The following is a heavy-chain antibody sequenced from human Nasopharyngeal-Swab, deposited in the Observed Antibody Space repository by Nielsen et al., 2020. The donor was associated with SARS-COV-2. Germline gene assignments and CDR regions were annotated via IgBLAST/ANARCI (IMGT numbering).Heavy chain of an antibody. D-gene: IGHD6-13*01. Sequence: GGSLRLSCAASGFTFSSYAMHWVRPAPGTGLEWVAVISHDGSKKYYGDSVEGRLIISRDNSKNTLYLQMNSLRAEDTAVYYCARDGSSWYEGYYCDNWGQGTLVTVSS. V-gene: IGHV3-30*04. J-gene: IGHJ4*02. CDR2: ISHDGSKK. CDR1: GFTFSSYA. CDR3: ARDGSSWYEGYYCDN.